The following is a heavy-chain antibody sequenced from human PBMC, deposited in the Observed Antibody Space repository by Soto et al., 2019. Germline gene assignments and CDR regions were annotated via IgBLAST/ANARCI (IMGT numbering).Heavy chain of an antibody. V-gene: IGHV3-23*01. CDR2: ISGGAT. D-gene: IGHD3-10*01. Sequence: GGSLRLSCAASGFTFRDYGMSWVRQAPGKGLEWVSGISGGATYYADSVKGRFVISRDDSKNTLYLEMDSLRVEDTAVYYCTKDSGWTSADWGQGTLVTVS. J-gene: IGHJ4*02. CDR3: TKDSGWTSAD. CDR1: GFTFRDYG.